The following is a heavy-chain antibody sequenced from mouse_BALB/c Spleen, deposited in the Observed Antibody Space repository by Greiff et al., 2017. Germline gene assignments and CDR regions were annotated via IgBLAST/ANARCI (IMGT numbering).Heavy chain of an antibody. D-gene: IGHD2-14*01. V-gene: IGHV2-2*02. J-gene: IGHJ4*01. Sequence: VQLQQSGPGLVQPSQSLSITCTVSGFSLTSYGVHWVRQSPGKGLEWLGVIWSGGSTDYNAAFISRLSISKDNSKSQVFFKMNRLQANDTAIYYSARKGDYRYDGGYYYAMDYWGQGTSVTVSS. CDR2: IWSGGST. CDR1: GFSLTSYG. CDR3: ARKGDYRYDGGYYYAMDY.